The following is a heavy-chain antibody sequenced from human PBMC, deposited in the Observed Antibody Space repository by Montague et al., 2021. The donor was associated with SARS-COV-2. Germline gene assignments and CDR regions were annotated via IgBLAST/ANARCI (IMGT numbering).Heavy chain of an antibody. D-gene: IGHD1-14*01. CDR2: TYYRSKWHN. CDR3: TQERGPGRTTWHYFDY. V-gene: IGHV6-1*01. J-gene: IGHJ4*02. CDR1: GDSVSSNIAA. Sequence: CAISGDSVSSNIAAWNWIRQSPSRGPEWLGRTYYRSKWHNDYAVSVRSRITISPDTSKNQFSLQLNSVTPEDTAVYYCTQERGPGRTTWHYFDYWGQGTLVTVSS.